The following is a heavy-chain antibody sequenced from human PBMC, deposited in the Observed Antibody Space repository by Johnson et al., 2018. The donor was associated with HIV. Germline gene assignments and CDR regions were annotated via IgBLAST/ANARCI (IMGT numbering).Heavy chain of an antibody. Sequence: QVQLVESGGGVVQPGGSLRLSCAASGFTFSSYGMHWVRQAPGKGLEWVAFIRYDGSNKYYADSVKGRFTISRDNSKNTLYLQMNSLRAEDTAFYYCAKHRGFDWFFDAFDIWGQGTMVTVSS. CDR2: IRYDGSNK. V-gene: IGHV3-30*02. CDR1: GFTFSSYG. CDR3: AKHRGFDWFFDAFDI. J-gene: IGHJ3*02. D-gene: IGHD3-9*01.